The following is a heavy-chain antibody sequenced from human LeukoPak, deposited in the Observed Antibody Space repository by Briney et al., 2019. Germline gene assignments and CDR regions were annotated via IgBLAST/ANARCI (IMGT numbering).Heavy chain of an antibody. J-gene: IGHJ4*02. CDR1: GFTFSNYG. CDR3: ANNFDY. Sequence: GGSLRLSCAASGFTFSNYGMHWVRQAPGKGLEWVALIYYDGSNKYYADSVKGRFTISRDNSKNTLYLQMDNLRAEDTAVYYCANNFDYWGQGTLVTVSS. CDR2: IYYDGSNK. V-gene: IGHV3-33*06.